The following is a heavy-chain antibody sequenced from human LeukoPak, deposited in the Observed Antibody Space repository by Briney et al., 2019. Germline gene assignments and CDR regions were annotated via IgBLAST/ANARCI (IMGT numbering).Heavy chain of an antibody. D-gene: IGHD3-9*01. Sequence: PGGSLRLSCAASGFTFSDYYMSSIRQAPGKGLEWVSYISSSGSTIYYADSVKGRFTISRDNAKNSLYLQMNSLRAEDTAVYYCARDAVLRYFDWLVPWFDPWGQGTLVTVSS. J-gene: IGHJ5*02. CDR1: GFTFSDYY. CDR3: ARDAVLRYFDWLVPWFDP. CDR2: ISSSGSTI. V-gene: IGHV3-11*04.